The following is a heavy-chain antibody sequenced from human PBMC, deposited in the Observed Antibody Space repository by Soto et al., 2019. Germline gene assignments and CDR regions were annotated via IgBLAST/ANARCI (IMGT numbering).Heavy chain of an antibody. D-gene: IGHD5-12*01. CDR1: GFTFSGYA. J-gene: IGHJ4*02. CDR3: AKDRTSGLKRSFDY. CDR2: ISGSGGST. V-gene: IGHV3-23*01. Sequence: GGSLRLSCAASGFTFSGYAMSWVRQAPGKGLEWVSAISGSGGSTYYADSVKGRFTISRDNSKSTLYLQMDSLRAEDTAVYYCAKDRTSGLKRSFDYWGQGTLVT.